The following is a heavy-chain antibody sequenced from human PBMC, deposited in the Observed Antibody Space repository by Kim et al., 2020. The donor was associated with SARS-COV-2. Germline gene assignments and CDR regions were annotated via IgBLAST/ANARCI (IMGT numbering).Heavy chain of an antibody. V-gene: IGHV3-13*01. Sequence: GGSLRLSCAASGFTFSSYDMHWVRQATGKGLEWVSAIGTAGGTYYPGSVKGRFTISRENAKNSLYLQMNSIRAGDTAVYYCARTHQPRKYSSPEDCYFDLWGRGTLVTVSS. CDR2: IGTAGGT. CDR1: GFTFSSYD. D-gene: IGHD2-15*01. J-gene: IGHJ2*01. CDR3: ARTHQPRKYSSPEDCYFDL.